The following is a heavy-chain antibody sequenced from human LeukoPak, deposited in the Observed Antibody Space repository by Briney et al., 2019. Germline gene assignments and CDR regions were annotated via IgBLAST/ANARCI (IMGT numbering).Heavy chain of an antibody. CDR2: IYYSGST. D-gene: IGHD6-13*01. CDR1: GGSISSSSYY. Sequence: SETPSLTCTVSGGSISSSSYYWGWIRQPPGKGLEWIGSIYYSGSTHYNPSLKSRVTISVDTSKNQFSLKLSSVTAADTAVYYCARDSSSWAGVFDYWGQGTLVTVSS. J-gene: IGHJ4*02. V-gene: IGHV4-39*07. CDR3: ARDSSSWAGVFDY.